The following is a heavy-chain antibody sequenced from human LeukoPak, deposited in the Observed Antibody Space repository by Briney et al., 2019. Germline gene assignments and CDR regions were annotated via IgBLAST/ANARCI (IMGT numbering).Heavy chain of an antibody. CDR1: GGSISSGGYS. CDR3: ARWAPGGYCSSTSCYTSVYGMDV. D-gene: IGHD2-2*02. Sequence: PSQTLSLTCAVSGGSISSGGYSWSWIRQPPGKGLEWIGYIYHSGSTYYNPSLKSRVTISVDRSKNQFSLKLSSVTAADTAVYYCARWAPGGYCSSTSCYTSVYGMDVWGQGTTVTVSS. CDR2: IYHSGST. J-gene: IGHJ6*02. V-gene: IGHV4-30-2*02.